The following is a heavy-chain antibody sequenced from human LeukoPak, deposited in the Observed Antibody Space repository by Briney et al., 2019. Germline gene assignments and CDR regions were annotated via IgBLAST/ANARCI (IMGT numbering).Heavy chain of an antibody. CDR2: INHSGST. D-gene: IGHD5-24*01. CDR1: GGSFSGYY. J-gene: IGHJ4*02. CDR3: ARYGYKMKRGTFDY. V-gene: IGHV4-34*01. Sequence: KTSETLSLTCAVYGGSFSGYYWSWIRQPPGKGLEWIGEINHSGSTNYNPSLKSRVTISVDTSKNQFSLKLSSVTAADTAVYYCARYGYKMKRGTFDYWGQGTLVTVSS.